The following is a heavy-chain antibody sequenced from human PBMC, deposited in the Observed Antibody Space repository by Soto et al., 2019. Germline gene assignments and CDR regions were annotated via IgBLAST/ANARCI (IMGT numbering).Heavy chain of an antibody. CDR2: INPNSGGT. CDR3: ARSGTTPTGGFHYGMDV. V-gene: IGHV1-2*04. Sequence: ASVKVSCKASGYTFTGYYMHWVRQAPGQGLEWMGWINPNSGGTNYAQKFQGWVTMTRDTSISTAYMELSRLRSDDTAVYYCARSGTTPTGGFHYGMDVWGQGTTVTVSS. D-gene: IGHD1-7*01. J-gene: IGHJ6*02. CDR1: GYTFTGYY.